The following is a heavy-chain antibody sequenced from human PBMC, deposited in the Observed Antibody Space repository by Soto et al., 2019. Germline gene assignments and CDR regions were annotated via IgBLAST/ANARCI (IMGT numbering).Heavy chain of an antibody. J-gene: IGHJ4*02. Sequence: QVQLMQSGAEVRKPGASVRLSCETSGYNFNQYYIHWVRQAPAQGLEWMGIINLRGGTTEYAPKFRGRVTVTGDTSTKTAYMELRSLRSEDTARYFCARGPEDSDVPRWDYWGQGTLVTVSS. V-gene: IGHV1-46*02. CDR3: ARGPEDSDVPRWDY. CDR1: GYNFNQYY. CDR2: INLRGGTT. D-gene: IGHD1-26*01.